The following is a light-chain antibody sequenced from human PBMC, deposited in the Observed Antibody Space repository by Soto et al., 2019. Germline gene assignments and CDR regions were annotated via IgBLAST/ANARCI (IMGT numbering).Light chain of an antibody. J-gene: IGKJ2*03. CDR2: CAF. Sequence: EMVLTQSPGTLALSPGERATLSCRASQSVSSSYLAWYQQKPRQAPRLLIICAFSRATGLPDRFSGSGSGIDFTLTISRLEPEDVAVYYCPQYGSSPYSFGQGTKLEIK. CDR1: QSVSSSY. V-gene: IGKV3-20*01. CDR3: PQYGSSPYS.